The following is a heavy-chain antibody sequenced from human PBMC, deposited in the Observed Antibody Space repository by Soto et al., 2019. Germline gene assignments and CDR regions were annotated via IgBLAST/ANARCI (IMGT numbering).Heavy chain of an antibody. D-gene: IGHD2-15*01. CDR3: ARVXCSGGSCYLYYYYGMDV. J-gene: IGHJ6*02. CDR1: GGTFSSYA. Sequence: SVKVSCKASGGTFSSYAISWVRQAPGQGLEWMGGIIPIFGTANYAQKFQGRVTITADESTSTAYMELSSLRSEDTAVYYCARVXCSGGSCYLYYYYGMDVWGPGTTVTVSS. V-gene: IGHV1-69*13. CDR2: IIPIFGTA.